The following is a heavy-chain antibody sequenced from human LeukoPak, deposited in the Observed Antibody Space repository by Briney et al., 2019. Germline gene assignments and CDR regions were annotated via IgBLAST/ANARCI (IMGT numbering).Heavy chain of an antibody. J-gene: IGHJ4*02. D-gene: IGHD3-22*01. CDR3: ARGVGHYYDSSGYYDDFDY. CDR2: ISYDGSNK. Sequence: GRSLRLSCAAPGFTLSSYAMHWVRQAPGKGLEWVGVISYDGSNKYYADSVKGRFTISRDNSKNTLYLQMNSLRAEDTAVYYCARGVGHYYDSSGYYDDFDYWGQGTLVTVSS. CDR1: GFTLSSYA. V-gene: IGHV3-30-3*01.